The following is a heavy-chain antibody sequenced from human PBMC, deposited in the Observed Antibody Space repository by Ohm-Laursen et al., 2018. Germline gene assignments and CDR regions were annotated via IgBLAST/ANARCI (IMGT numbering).Heavy chain of an antibody. Sequence: SVKVSCKASGYTSTGYYMHWVRQAPRQGLAWMGWINPNSGGTNYAQKFQGRVTMTRDTSISTAYMELSRLRSADTAVYYCARGGTVTSRTAYLNAFDPWGQGTLVTVSS. V-gene: IGHV1-2*02. CDR1: GYTSTGYY. CDR3: ARGGTVTSRTAYLNAFDP. CDR2: INPNSGGT. J-gene: IGHJ5*02. D-gene: IGHD4-11*01.